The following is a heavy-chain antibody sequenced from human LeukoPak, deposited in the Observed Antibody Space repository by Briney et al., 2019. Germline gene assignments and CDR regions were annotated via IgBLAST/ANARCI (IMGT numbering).Heavy chain of an antibody. J-gene: IGHJ5*02. D-gene: IGHD5-18*01. CDR3: ARDRHIQRRSENWLDP. CDR1: GYTFTGYY. Sequence: ASVKVSCKASGYTFTGYYMHWVRQAPGQGLEWMGWINPNSGGTNYAQKFQGRVTMTRDTSISTAYMELSRLRSDDTAVYYCARDRHIQRRSENWLDPWGQGTLVTVSS. V-gene: IGHV1-2*02. CDR2: INPNSGGT.